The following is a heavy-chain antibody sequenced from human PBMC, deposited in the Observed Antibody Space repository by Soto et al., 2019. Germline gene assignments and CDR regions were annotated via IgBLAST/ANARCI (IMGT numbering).Heavy chain of an antibody. CDR2: ISSSGGST. V-gene: IGHV3-23*01. J-gene: IGHJ3*01. Sequence: VQLLESGGGLVQPGGSLRLSCAASGFTFSSYAMSWVRQAPGKGLEWVSSISSSGGSTYYADSVKGRFTISRDDSRNTLYVQMNSLRAEDTAVYFCAKDDDYGDYVETFDVWGQGTMVTVSS. CDR1: GFTFSSYA. D-gene: IGHD4-17*01. CDR3: AKDDDYGDYVETFDV.